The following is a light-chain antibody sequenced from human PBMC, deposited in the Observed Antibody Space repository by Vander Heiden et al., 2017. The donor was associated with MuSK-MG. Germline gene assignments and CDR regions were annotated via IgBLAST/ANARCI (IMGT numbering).Light chain of an antibody. CDR3: QQYNNWPLT. CDR2: GAS. Sequence: EIVMTQSSATLPVCPGERATLSCRASQGVSSYLAWYQQKPGQAPRLLIYGASTMATGIPARFSGSGSETDFTLTISSLQSEDFAVYSCQQYNNWPLTFGGGTKVEIK. J-gene: IGKJ4*01. V-gene: IGKV3-15*01. CDR1: QGVSSY.